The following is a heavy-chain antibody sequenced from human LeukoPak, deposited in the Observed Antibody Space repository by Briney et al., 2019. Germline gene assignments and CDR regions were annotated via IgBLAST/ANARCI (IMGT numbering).Heavy chain of an antibody. CDR2: IGGGGRTT. Sequence: GGSLRLSCAASGFTFSSHAMSWVRQAPGKGLEWVSGIGGGGRTTYYVDSVKGRFTISRDNSKNTLYLQMNTLRVEDTAIYYCAKDPKGYSYGYGEGIFDYWGQGTLVTVSS. D-gene: IGHD5-18*01. CDR1: GFTFSSHA. V-gene: IGHV3-23*01. CDR3: AKDPKGYSYGYGEGIFDY. J-gene: IGHJ4*02.